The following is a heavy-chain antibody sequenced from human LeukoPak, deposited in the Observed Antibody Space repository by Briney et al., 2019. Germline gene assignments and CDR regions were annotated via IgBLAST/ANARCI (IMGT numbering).Heavy chain of an antibody. CDR1: GGTFSSYA. CDR3: ARGRRGVYYGGNSDWFDP. CDR2: IIPIFGTA. Sequence: GSSVKVSCKASGGTFSSYAISWVRQAPGQGLEWMGGIIPIFGTANYAQKFQGRVTITADKSTSTAYMELSSLRSEDTAVYYCARGRRGVYYGGNSDWFDPWGQGTLVTVSS. D-gene: IGHD4-23*01. V-gene: IGHV1-69*06. J-gene: IGHJ5*02.